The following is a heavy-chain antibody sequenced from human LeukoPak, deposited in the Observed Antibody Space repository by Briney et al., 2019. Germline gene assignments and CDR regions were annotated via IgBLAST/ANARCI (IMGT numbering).Heavy chain of an antibody. CDR3: AREIVGATSYFDY. CDR2: ISTSSSII. V-gene: IGHV3-48*03. D-gene: IGHD1-26*01. CDR1: GFTFNAFE. J-gene: IGHJ4*02. Sequence: GGSLRLSCAASGFTFNAFEMNWVRQAPGKGLEWVSYISTSSSIIYFADSVKGRFTISRDNAKNSLYLQMDSLRAEDTAVYYCAREIVGATSYFDYWGRGTLVTVSS.